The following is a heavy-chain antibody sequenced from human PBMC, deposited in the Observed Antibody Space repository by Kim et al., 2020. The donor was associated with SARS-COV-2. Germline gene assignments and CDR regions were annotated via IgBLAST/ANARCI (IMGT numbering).Heavy chain of an antibody. CDR3: ARPECSSTSCYLAFDI. Sequence: GESLKISCKGSGYSFTSYWISWVRQMPGKGLEWMGRIDPSDSYTNYSPSFQGHVTISADKSISTAYLQWSSLKASDTAMYYCARPECSSTSCYLAFDIWGQGTMVTVSS. CDR1: GYSFTSYW. J-gene: IGHJ3*02. V-gene: IGHV5-10-1*01. D-gene: IGHD2-2*01. CDR2: IDPSDSYT.